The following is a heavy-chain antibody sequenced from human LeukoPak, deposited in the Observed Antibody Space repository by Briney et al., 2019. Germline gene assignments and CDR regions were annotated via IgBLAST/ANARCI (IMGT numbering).Heavy chain of an antibody. Sequence: PGGSLRLSCAASGFTFSSYAMSWVRQAPGKGPEWVSAISGGSADYADSVKGRFSISIDNSKNTLYLQMNSLRAEDTAVYYCAKDRSSRYDFWSGSFSHYYYYMDVWGKGTTVTVSS. D-gene: IGHD3-3*01. CDR2: ISGGSA. CDR3: AKDRSSRYDFWSGSFSHYYYYMDV. J-gene: IGHJ6*03. CDR1: GFTFSSYA. V-gene: IGHV3-23*01.